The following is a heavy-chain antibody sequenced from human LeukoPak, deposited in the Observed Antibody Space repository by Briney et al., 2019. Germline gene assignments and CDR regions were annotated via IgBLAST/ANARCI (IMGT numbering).Heavy chain of an antibody. CDR1: GYIFTGYY. Sequence: ASVKVSCKASGYIFTGYYMHWVRPAPGQGLEWMGWINPKSGGTNYVQKFQGRVTMTRDTSTSTAYMELRSLRSDDTAVYYCARAKNPGYNYGQDYFDYWGQGTLVTVSS. V-gene: IGHV1-2*02. J-gene: IGHJ4*02. D-gene: IGHD5-18*01. CDR3: ARAKNPGYNYGQDYFDY. CDR2: INPKSGGT.